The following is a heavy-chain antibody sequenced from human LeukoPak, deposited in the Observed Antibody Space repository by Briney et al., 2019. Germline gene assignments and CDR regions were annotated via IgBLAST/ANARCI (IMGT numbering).Heavy chain of an antibody. CDR1: GGSISSSSHS. D-gene: IGHD4/OR15-4a*01. Sequence: SETLSLTCTVSGGSISSSSHSWGWIRQPPGKGLEWIGCIYYSGSTHYNPSLKSRVTMSIDTSKNQFSLRLSSVTAADTAVYYCARRPGEYGGNDFDYWGQGTLVTVSS. V-gene: IGHV4-39*01. CDR3: ARRPGEYGGNDFDY. CDR2: IYYSGST. J-gene: IGHJ4*02.